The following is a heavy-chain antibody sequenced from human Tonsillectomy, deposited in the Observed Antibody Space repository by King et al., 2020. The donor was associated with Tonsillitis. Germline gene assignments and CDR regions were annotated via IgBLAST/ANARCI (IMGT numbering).Heavy chain of an antibody. CDR3: ARVQKGAAAHYYYMDV. Sequence: VQLVESGGGVVQPGRSLRLSCAASRFTFSSYGMHWVRQAPGKGLEWVAVIWYDGDNKYYADSVKGRFTISRDNSNNTLYLQMNSLRAEDTAVYYCARVQKGAAAHYYYMDVWGKGTTVTVSS. CDR2: IWYDGDNK. V-gene: IGHV3-33*08. D-gene: IGHD6-13*01. J-gene: IGHJ6*03. CDR1: RFTFSSYG.